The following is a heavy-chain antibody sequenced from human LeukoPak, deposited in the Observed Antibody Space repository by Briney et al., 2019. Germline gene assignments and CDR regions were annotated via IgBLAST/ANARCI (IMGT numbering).Heavy chain of an antibody. J-gene: IGHJ6*02. V-gene: IGHV7-4-1*02. CDR1: GYTFTSYA. D-gene: IGHD6-19*01. CDR2: INTNTGNP. CDR3: ARDSAIAGGWYGGAYGMDV. Sequence: ASVKVSCKASGYTFTSYAMNWVRQAPGQGLEWMGWINTNTGNPTYAQGFTGRFVFSLDTSVSTAYLQISSLKAEDTAVYYCARDSAIAGGWYGGAYGMDVWGQGTTVTVTS.